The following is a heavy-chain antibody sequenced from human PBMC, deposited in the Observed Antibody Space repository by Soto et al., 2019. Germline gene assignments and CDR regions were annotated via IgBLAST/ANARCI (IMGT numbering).Heavy chain of an antibody. V-gene: IGHV1-69*13. J-gene: IGHJ6*04. CDR2: IIPIFGTA. Sequence: ASVKVSCKASGGTFSSYAISWVRQAPGQGLEWMGGIIPIFGTANYAQKFQGRVTITADESTSTAYMELSSLRSEDTAVYYCARDHQVYSYGSYYYVMDVWGEGTTVTFSS. D-gene: IGHD5-18*01. CDR3: ARDHQVYSYGSYYYVMDV. CDR1: GGTFSSYA.